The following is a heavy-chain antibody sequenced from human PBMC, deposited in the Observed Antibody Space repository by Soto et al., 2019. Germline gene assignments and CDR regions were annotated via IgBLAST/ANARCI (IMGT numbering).Heavy chain of an antibody. CDR1: GFSVSSNY. CDR3: ARGRWFDP. V-gene: IGHV3-66*01. J-gene: IGHJ5*02. Sequence: EVQLVESGGDLVQPGGSLRLSCAASGFSVSSNYMSWVRQAPGKGLEWVSVIYSGDNIYHVDSVKGRFTISRDNSKNTLYLQMNSLRAEDTAMYYCARGRWFDPWGQGTLVTVSS. CDR2: IYSGDNI.